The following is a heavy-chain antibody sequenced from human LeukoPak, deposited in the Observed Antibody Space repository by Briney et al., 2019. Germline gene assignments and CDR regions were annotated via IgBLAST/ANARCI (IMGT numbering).Heavy chain of an antibody. Sequence: GGSLRLSCAASGFTFNKYWMHCVRQVPRKGLIWVSRINNGGNDTNYVDSVKGRFTISRDNAKNTLYLQMNSLRAEDTAVYYCARGIYGNFDYWGQGSLVTVSS. J-gene: IGHJ4*02. CDR1: GFTFNKYW. CDR3: ARGIYGNFDY. V-gene: IGHV3-74*01. D-gene: IGHD3-10*01. CDR2: INNGGNDT.